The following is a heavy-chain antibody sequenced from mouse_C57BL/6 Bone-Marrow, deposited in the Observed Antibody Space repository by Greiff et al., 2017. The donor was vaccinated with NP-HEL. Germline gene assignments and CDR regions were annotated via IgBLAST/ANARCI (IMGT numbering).Heavy chain of an antibody. CDR3: ARSSYPFDY. V-gene: IGHV5-9*01. J-gene: IGHJ2*01. CDR2: ISGGGGNT. CDR1: GFTFSSYT. D-gene: IGHD1-1*01. Sequence: EVQVVESGGGLVKPGGSLKLSCAASGFTFSSYTMSWVRQTPEKRLEWVATISGGGGNTYYPDSVKGRFTISRDNAKNTLYLQMSSLRSEDTALYYCARSSYPFDYWGQGTTLTVSS.